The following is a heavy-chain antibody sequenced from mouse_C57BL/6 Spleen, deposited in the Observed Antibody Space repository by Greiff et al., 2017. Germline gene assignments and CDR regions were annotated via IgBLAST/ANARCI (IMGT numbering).Heavy chain of an antibody. CDR1: GYTFTDYY. V-gene: IGHV1-26*01. J-gene: IGHJ1*03. CDR3: ARGGKYSNRGYLDV. D-gene: IGHD2-5*01. CDR2: INPNNGGT. Sequence: EVQLQQSGPELVKPGASVKISCKASGYTFTDYYMNWVKQSHGKSLEWIGDINPNNGGTSYNQKFKGKATLTVDKSSSTAYMELRSLTSEDSAVYYCARGGKYSNRGYLDVWGTGTTVTVSS.